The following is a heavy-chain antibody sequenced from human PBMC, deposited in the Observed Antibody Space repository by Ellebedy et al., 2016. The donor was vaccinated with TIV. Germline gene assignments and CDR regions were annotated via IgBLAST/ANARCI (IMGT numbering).Heavy chain of an antibody. J-gene: IGHJ4*02. D-gene: IGHD1-14*01. CDR2: IKQDGSEK. Sequence: GGSLRLXCAASGFTFSSYWMSWVRQAPGKGLEWVANIKQDGSEKYYVDSVKGRFTISRDNAKNSLYLQMNSLRAEDTAVYYCAREGATGSLPKYYFDYWGQGTLVTVSS. V-gene: IGHV3-7*01. CDR3: AREGATGSLPKYYFDY. CDR1: GFTFSSYW.